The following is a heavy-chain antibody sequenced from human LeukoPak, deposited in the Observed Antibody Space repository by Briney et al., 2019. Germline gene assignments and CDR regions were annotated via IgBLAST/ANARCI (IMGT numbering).Heavy chain of an antibody. CDR1: GFTFSNYV. D-gene: IGHD5-18*01. CDR2: ISYDGSKK. Sequence: GRSLRLSCAASGFTFSNYVIHWVRQAPGKGLEWVAVISYDGSKKYYADSVKGRFTISRDNAKNSLYLQMNSLRAEDTAVYYCARAITNYGYIFDYWGQGTLVTVSS. V-gene: IGHV3-30-3*01. J-gene: IGHJ4*02. CDR3: ARAITNYGYIFDY.